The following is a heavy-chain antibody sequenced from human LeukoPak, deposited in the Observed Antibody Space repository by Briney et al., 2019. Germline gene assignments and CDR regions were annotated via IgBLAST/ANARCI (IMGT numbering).Heavy chain of an antibody. D-gene: IGHD2-2*01. CDR1: GGSFSGYY. CDR3: ARVYCSSTSCYWFDP. CDR2: INHSGST. V-gene: IGHV4-34*01. J-gene: IGHJ5*02. Sequence: PSETLSLTCAVYGGSFSGYYWSWIRQPPGKGLEWIGEINHSGSTNYNPSLKSRVTISVDTSKNQFSLKLSSVTAADTAVYYCARVYCSSTSCYWFDPWGQGTLVTVSS.